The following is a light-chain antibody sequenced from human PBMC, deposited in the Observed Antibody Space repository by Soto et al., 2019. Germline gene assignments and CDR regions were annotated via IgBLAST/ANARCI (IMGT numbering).Light chain of an antibody. Sequence: DIVVTQSPLSLPVTPGEPASISCRSSQSLLHITGETFLFWYLQKPGQSPQLLIYEVSTRVSGVPDRFSGSGSGTDFTLEISRVEADDVGIYYCMQSTQLPPTFGQGTRLEI. CDR3: MQSTQLPPT. CDR2: EVS. V-gene: IGKV2D-29*02. CDR1: QSLLHITGETF. J-gene: IGKJ5*01.